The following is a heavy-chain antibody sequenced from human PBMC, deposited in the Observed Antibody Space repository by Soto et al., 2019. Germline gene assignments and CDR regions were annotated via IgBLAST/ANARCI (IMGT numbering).Heavy chain of an antibody. J-gene: IGHJ6*04. CDR1: GGSFSGYY. D-gene: IGHD2-2*01. V-gene: IGHV4-34*01. CDR3: ARVPRRYCSSTSCYFQDV. Sequence: SETLSLTCAVYGGSFSGYYWSWIRQPPGKGLEWIGEINHSGSTNYTPSLKSRVTISVDTSKNQFSLKLSSVTAADTAVYYCARVPRRYCSSTSCYFQDVWGKGTTVTVSS. CDR2: INHSGST.